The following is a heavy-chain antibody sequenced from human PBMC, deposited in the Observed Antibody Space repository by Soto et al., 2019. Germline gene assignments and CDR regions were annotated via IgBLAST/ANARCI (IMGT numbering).Heavy chain of an antibody. Sequence: LRLSCAASDFDFSSYGIHWVRQAPVNGLEWVAASSYDGRETFYADSAKGRFTVSKEMSKNTAFLQMNALRHEDTAVYFCARDSGWPILNFDNWGQGTPVTVSS. CDR3: ARDSGWPILNFDN. D-gene: IGHD3-10*01. J-gene: IGHJ4*02. V-gene: IGHV3-30*03. CDR2: SSYDGRET. CDR1: DFDFSSYG.